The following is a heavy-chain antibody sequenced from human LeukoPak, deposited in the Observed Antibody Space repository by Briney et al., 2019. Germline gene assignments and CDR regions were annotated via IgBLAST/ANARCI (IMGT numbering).Heavy chain of an antibody. CDR1: GFTFSSYW. Sequence: GGSLRLSCAASGFTFSSYWMHWVRQAPGKGLVWVSRINSDGSSTSYADSVKGRFTISRDKAKNTMYLQMNRLRTEDPAVSYCARRIPIDYWGQGTLVTVSS. V-gene: IGHV3-74*01. CDR2: INSDGSST. D-gene: IGHD2/OR15-2a*01. J-gene: IGHJ4*02. CDR3: ARRIPIDY.